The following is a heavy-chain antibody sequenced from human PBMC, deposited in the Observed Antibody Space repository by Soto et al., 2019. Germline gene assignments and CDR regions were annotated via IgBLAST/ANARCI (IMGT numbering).Heavy chain of an antibody. CDR1: GFSLSTSGVG. J-gene: IGHJ4*02. CDR3: AHRLCDSSCYWDVGFFDY. D-gene: IGHD2-15*01. V-gene: IGHV2-5*02. CDR2: IYWDDDK. Sequence: QITLKESGPTLVKPTQTLTLTCTFSGFSLSTSGVGVGWIRQPPGKALECLALIYWDDDKRYSPSLRSRLSVTKDTSKNQVVLTITNMDPVDTGTYYCAHRLCDSSCYWDVGFFDYWGQGTLVTVSS.